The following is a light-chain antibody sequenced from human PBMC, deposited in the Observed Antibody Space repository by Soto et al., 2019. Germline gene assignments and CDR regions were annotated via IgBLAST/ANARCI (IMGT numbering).Light chain of an antibody. CDR1: GSDIGGYNF. Sequence: QSALTQPPSASGSPGQSVTISCTGTGSDIGGYNFVSWYQQRPGKVPKLSIYEVNKRPSGVPDRFSGSKSGNTASLTVSGLQADDEADYYCSSYAGTNNRYVFGTGTKLTVL. CDR2: EVN. CDR3: SSYAGTNNRYV. V-gene: IGLV2-8*01. J-gene: IGLJ1*01.